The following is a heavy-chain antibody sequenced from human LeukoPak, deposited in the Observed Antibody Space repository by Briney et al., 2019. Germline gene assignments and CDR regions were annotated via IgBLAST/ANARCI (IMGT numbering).Heavy chain of an antibody. D-gene: IGHD2-8*02. CDR2: ISDSGGST. CDR3: AKKIGTGPGHNWFDP. J-gene: IGHJ5*02. CDR1: GFNFGSYY. V-gene: IGHV3-23*01. Sequence: GGSLRLSCAASGFNFGSYYVTWVRQAPGKGLEWVSVISDSGGSTYYADSVKGRFTVSRDNSRNTLYLQMNSLRAEDTAVYYCAKKIGTGPGHNWFDPWGQGTLVTVSS.